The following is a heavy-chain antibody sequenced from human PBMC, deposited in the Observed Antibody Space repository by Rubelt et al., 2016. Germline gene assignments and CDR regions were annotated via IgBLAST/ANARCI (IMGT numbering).Heavy chain of an antibody. CDR3: ARHNFHYGGESGSFNY. CDR1: GGSFSNYY. J-gene: IGHJ4*02. CDR2: TFYSGST. Sequence: QVQLQQWGAGLFRPSQTLSLTCGVYGGSFSNYYWTWIRQPPGKGLEWIGYTFYSGSTEYNPSLTSRVTMSVDTSKNQFSLRLTSVPAADTALYYCARHNFHYGGESGSFNYWGQGILVTVSS. V-gene: IGHV4-34*11. D-gene: IGHD4-23*01.